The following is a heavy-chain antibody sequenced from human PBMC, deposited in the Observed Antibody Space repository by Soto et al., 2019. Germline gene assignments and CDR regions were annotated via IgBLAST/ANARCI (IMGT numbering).Heavy chain of an antibody. CDR1: GFTFSDYY. V-gene: IGHV3-72*01. CDR2: SRNKANSYNT. J-gene: IGHJ4*02. Sequence: EVQLVQSGGGLVQPGGFLRLSCAASGFTFSDYYMDWVRQVPEKGLEWLGRSRNKANSYNTEYAPSVKGRFSISRDDSKDPMYLQMNSLKSEDSAVYYCARDTGGSYDYWGQGALVTVSS. CDR3: ARDTGGSYDY. D-gene: IGHD3-16*01.